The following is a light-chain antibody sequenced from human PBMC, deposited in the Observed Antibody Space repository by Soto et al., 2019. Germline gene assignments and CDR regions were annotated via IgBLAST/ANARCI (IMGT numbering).Light chain of an antibody. CDR2: DTS. CDR1: QDISNY. V-gene: IGKV1-33*01. CDR3: QQYDNLPFT. J-gene: IGKJ5*01. Sequence: DVQMTQSPSSLSASVGGRVTITCQASQDISNYLNWYQQKPGKAPKLLIYDTSNLQTGVPSRFSGGGSGTDFTFTISSLQPEDIAIYYCQQYDNLPFTFGQGTRLEIK.